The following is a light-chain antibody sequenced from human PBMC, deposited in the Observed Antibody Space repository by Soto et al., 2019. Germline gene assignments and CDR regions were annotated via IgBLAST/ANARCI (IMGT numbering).Light chain of an antibody. V-gene: IGLV2-14*01. Sequence: QSALTQPASVSVSPGQSITISCTGTSSDVGFYNHVSWYQQHPGKAPKLMISDVTNRPSGVSDRFSGSKSGNTASLTISGLQTEDEADYYCMSYTTSIIYVFGSGTKVTVL. CDR2: DVT. J-gene: IGLJ1*01. CDR3: MSYTTSIIYV. CDR1: SSDVGFYNH.